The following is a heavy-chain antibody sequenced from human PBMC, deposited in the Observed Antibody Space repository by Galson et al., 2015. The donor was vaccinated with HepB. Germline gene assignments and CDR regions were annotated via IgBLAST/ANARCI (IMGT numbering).Heavy chain of an antibody. Sequence: SETLSLTCTVSGGSISSWDYYWGWIRQPPGMRLEWIGSISYSGTMYRNPSFTSRVTVSADTSKNQFSLKLSSVTAADTAVYYCARSTRAGWFDPWGQGMLVTVSS. CDR2: ISYSGTM. CDR3: ARSTRAGWFDP. V-gene: IGHV4-39*01. CDR1: GGSISSWDYY. J-gene: IGHJ5*02.